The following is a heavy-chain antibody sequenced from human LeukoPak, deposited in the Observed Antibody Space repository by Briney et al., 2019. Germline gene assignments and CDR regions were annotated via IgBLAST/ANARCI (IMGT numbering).Heavy chain of an antibody. V-gene: IGHV4-31*03. CDR3: ASRYYYDSSGRPNDAFDI. D-gene: IGHD3-22*01. CDR1: GGSISSGGYY. CDR2: IYYSGST. Sequence: PSETLSLTCTVSGGSISSGGYYWSWIRRHPGKGLEWIGYIYYSGSTYYNPSLKSRVTISVDTSKNQISLKLSSVTAADTAVYYCASRYYYDSSGRPNDAFDIWGQGTMVTVSS. J-gene: IGHJ3*02.